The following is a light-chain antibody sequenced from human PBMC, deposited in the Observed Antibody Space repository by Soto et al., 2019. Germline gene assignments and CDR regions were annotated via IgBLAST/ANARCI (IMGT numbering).Light chain of an antibody. V-gene: IGLV2-23*02. Sequence: QSVLTQPASVSGSPGQSITISCTGTSSNVGSYKLVSWYQQHPGKAPKLMIFEVNKRPSGVSNRFYGSKSGNTASLTISGLTVEDEADYYCCSSGGSPTYVFGTGNKVTVL. CDR1: SSNVGSYKL. J-gene: IGLJ1*01. CDR2: EVN. CDR3: CSSGGSPTYV.